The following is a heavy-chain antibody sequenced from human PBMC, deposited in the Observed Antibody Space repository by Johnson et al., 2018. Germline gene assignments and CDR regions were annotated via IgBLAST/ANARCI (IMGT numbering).Heavy chain of an antibody. CDR2: IKGDGSDK. Sequence: VQLVQSGGGLRQPGGSLRLSCAASGFNVSSNYLNWVRQAPGKGLEWVANIKGDGSDKYYLDSVKGRFTFSRDNADNSLYLQMNSLRAEDTALYSCARVSWVRGGESYCYLLDVWGQGTTVTVSS. D-gene: IGHD3-10*01. CDR1: GFNVSSNY. V-gene: IGHV3-7*01. J-gene: IGHJ6*02. CDR3: ARVSWVRGGESYCYLLDV.